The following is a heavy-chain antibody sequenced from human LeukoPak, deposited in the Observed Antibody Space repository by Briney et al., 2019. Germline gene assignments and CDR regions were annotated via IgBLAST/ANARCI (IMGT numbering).Heavy chain of an antibody. Sequence: GGSLRLSCAASAFSFSKFALIWVRQAPGKGLEWVSAITANGGYTLYADAVKGRFTVSGDNSKNTLYLQINSLRPEDTAMYYCAKDPNGDYIGAFDFWGQRTMVTVSS. CDR2: ITANGGYT. CDR3: AKDPNGDYIGAFDF. J-gene: IGHJ3*01. D-gene: IGHD4-17*01. V-gene: IGHV3-23*01. CDR1: AFSFSKFA.